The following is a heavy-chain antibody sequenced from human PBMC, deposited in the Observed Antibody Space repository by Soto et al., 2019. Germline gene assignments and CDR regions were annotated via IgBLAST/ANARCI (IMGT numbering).Heavy chain of an antibody. D-gene: IGHD2-2*02. CDR1: GYSISSAYY. CDR3: ARGSVVVVPAAISPGYAFDI. V-gene: IGHV4-38-2*01. Sequence: PSETLSLTCVVSGYSISSAYYWGWIRQPPGKGLEWIGSVYHSGSTYYNPSLKSRVTISVDTSKNHFSLKLRSVTAADSAVYYCARGSVVVVPAAISPGYAFDIWGQGTMVTVSS. J-gene: IGHJ3*02. CDR2: VYHSGST.